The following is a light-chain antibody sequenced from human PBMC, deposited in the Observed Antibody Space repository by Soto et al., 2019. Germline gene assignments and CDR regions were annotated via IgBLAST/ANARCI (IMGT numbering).Light chain of an antibody. Sequence: DIQMTQSPSSLSASVGDRVTITCRASQSISSYLNWYQQKPGKAPKLLIYAASSLQSGVPSRFSGSRSGTDFTLTISSLQPEDFATYYCQQSYSTPRGTFGQGTKLEIK. CDR3: QQSYSTPRGT. J-gene: IGKJ2*02. CDR1: QSISSY. CDR2: AAS. V-gene: IGKV1-39*01.